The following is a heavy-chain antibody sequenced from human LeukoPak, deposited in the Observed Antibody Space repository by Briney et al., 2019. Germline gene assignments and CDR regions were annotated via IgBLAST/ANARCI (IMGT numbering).Heavy chain of an antibody. D-gene: IGHD1-14*01. CDR3: ARRAGIYSHPYDY. V-gene: IGHV3-7*03. CDR2: IKQDGSEK. J-gene: IGHJ4*02. CDR1: GFTFSSYW. Sequence: GGSLRPSCAASGFTFSSYWMSWVRQAPGKGLEWVANIKQDGSEKYYVDSVKGRFTISRDNAKNSLYLQMNSLRAEDTAVYYCARRAGIYSHPYDYWGQGTLVTVSS.